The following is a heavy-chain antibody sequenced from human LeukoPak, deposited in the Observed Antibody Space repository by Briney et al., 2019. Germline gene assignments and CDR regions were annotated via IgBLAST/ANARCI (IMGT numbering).Heavy chain of an antibody. V-gene: IGHV1-69*04. D-gene: IGHD3-22*01. J-gene: IGHJ3*02. CDR1: GGTFSSYA. Sequence: AASVKVSCKASGGTFSSYAISWVRQAPGQGLEWMGRIIPILGIANYAQKFQGRVTITADKSTSPAYMELSSLRSEDTAVYYCAKYYYDSSHAFDIWGQGTMVTVSS. CDR2: IIPILGIA. CDR3: AKYYYDSSHAFDI.